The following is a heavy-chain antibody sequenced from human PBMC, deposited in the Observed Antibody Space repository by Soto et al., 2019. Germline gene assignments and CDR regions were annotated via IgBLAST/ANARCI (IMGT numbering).Heavy chain of an antibody. V-gene: IGHV1-8*01. D-gene: IGHD3-22*01. J-gene: IGHJ4*02. CDR3: ARDGAYYYDSSGYYGEFDY. CDR1: GYTFTSYD. CDR2: MNPNSGNT. Sequence: ASVKVSCKASGYTFTSYDINWVRQATGQGLEWMGWMNPNSGNTGYAQKFQGRVTMTRNTSISTAYMELSSLRSEDTAVYYCARDGAYYYDSSGYYGEFDYWGQGTLVTVSS.